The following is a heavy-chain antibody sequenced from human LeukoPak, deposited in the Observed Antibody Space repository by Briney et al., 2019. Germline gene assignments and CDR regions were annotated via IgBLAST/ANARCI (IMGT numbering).Heavy chain of an antibody. CDR2: IYYSGST. J-gene: IGHJ4*02. CDR3: ARGYSSGGDYFDY. Sequence: SETLSLTCTVSGGSISSSSYYWGWIRQPPGKGLEWIGSIYYSGSTYYNPSLKSRVTISVDTSKNQFSLKLSSVTAADTAVYYCARGYSSGGDYFDYWGQGTLVTVSS. D-gene: IGHD6-25*01. V-gene: IGHV4-39*07. CDR1: GGSISSSSYY.